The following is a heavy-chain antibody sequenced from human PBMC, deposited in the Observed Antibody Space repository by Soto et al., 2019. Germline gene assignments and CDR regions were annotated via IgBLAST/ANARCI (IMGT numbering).Heavy chain of an antibody. D-gene: IGHD3-22*01. V-gene: IGHV3-23*01. CDR3: AKKGHYYDSSGYHFDY. Sequence: EVQLLESGGGLVQPGGSLRLSCAASGFTISSYAMSWVRQAPGKGLEWVSAISGSGGSTYYADSVKGRFTISRDNSKNTLYLQMNSLRAEDTAVYYCAKKGHYYDSSGYHFDYWGQGTLVTVSS. J-gene: IGHJ4*02. CDR2: ISGSGGST. CDR1: GFTISSYA.